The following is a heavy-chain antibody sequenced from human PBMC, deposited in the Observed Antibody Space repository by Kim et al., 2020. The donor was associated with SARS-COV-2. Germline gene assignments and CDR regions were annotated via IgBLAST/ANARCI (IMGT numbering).Heavy chain of an antibody. Sequence: GGSLRLSCAASGFSASDIYMSWVRQAPGKGLEWVSILYSGGGDYTYYADSVEGRFTIFRDSSKNTLYLQMNSLRAEDTAVYYCAREGSLYDSGGSPTHYYSGMDVWGQGTTVTVSS. J-gene: IGHJ6*02. CDR1: GFSASDIY. V-gene: IGHV3-53*01. CDR3: AREGSLYDSGGSPTHYYSGMDV. CDR2: LYSGGGDYT. D-gene: IGHD3-22*01.